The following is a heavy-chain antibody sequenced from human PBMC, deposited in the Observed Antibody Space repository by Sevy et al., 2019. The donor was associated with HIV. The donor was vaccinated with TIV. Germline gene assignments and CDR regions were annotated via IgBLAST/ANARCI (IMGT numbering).Heavy chain of an antibody. CDR1: GYSFISYG. J-gene: IGHJ6*03. D-gene: IGHD3-16*01. CDR3: ARDYTYSDPARYHYTYMDV. Sequence: ASVKVSCKASGYSFISYGINWVRQAPGQGLEWMGWISPYNGYTTSAQKFQDRVTLTTDTSTSTAYMELRSLRSDDTAVYYCARDYTYSDPARYHYTYMDVWGKGTTVTVSS. V-gene: IGHV1-18*01. CDR2: ISPYNGYT.